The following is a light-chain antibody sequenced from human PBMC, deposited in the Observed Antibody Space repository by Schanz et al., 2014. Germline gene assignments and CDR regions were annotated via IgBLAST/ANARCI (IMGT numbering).Light chain of an antibody. CDR1: ATDIGGTYL. CDR3: SSYRRTAAVAV. CDR2: GDN. Sequence: QSALTQPASVSASPGQSITISCTGTATDIGGTYLVSWYQQNPGEAPKLLILGDNHRPSGVSNRFSGSKSGNTASLTISGXXXXDEADYYCSSYRRTAAVAVFGTGTMLTVL. V-gene: IGLV2-14*02. J-gene: IGLJ1*01.